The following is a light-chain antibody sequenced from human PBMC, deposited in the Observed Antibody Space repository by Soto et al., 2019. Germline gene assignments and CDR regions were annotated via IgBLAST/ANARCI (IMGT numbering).Light chain of an antibody. CDR1: QSVSSY. J-gene: IGKJ4*01. CDR3: QQRLSWPPLT. Sequence: EIVSTQSPATLSLSPGERATLSCRASQSVSSYLAWYQQKPGQAPRLLIYDASNRATGIPARFSGSGSGTDFTLTISSLEPEDFAVYYCQQRLSWPPLTFGGGTKVEIK. CDR2: DAS. V-gene: IGKV3-11*01.